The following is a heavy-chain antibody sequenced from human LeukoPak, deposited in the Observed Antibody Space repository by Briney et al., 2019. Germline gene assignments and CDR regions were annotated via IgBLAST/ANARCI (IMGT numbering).Heavy chain of an antibody. V-gene: IGHV3-7*04. CDR2: IKEDGSML. CDR1: GFTVNTNY. J-gene: IGHJ5*02. CDR3: ARVVTWFDP. Sequence: GGSLRLSCAASGFTVNTNYMSWVRQAPGKGLEWVAHIKEDGSMLSYVDSVKGRFTISRDNAKDSVYLQMNSLRAEDTAVYYCARVVTWFDPWGQGSLVTVSS.